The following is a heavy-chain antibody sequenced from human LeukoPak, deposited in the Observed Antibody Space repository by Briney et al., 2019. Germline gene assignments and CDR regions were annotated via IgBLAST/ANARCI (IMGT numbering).Heavy chain of an antibody. J-gene: IGHJ3*02. CDR2: ISAYNGNT. D-gene: IGHD3-10*01. CDR1: GYTFTTYG. Sequence: GASVKVSCKASGYTFTTYGISWVRQAPGQGLEWVGWISAYNGNTNYAQRFQGRVTMTTDTSTSTAYMELRSLRSDDTAVYYCARGEEPLLWFGELSLPFAFDIWGQGTMVTVSS. V-gene: IGHV1-18*01. CDR3: ARGEEPLLWFGELSLPFAFDI.